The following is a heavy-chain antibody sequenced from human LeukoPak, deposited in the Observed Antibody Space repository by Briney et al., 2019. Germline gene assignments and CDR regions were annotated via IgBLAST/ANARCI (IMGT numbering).Heavy chain of an antibody. CDR3: GMSGDRVPLQDDVFDV. Sequence: GESLKISCKVSGYSFTSYCIGWVRQMPGKGLEWMGIIYPGDSGPTYSPSFQGQVTISVDKSINTAYLQWSSLQATDTTMYYCGMSGDRVPLQDDVFDVWGQGTMVTVST. J-gene: IGHJ3*01. CDR2: IYPGDSGP. D-gene: IGHD1-26*01. CDR1: GYSFTSYC. V-gene: IGHV5-51*01.